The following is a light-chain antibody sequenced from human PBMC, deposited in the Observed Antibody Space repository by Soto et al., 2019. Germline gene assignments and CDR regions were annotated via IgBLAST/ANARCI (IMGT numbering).Light chain of an antibody. CDR1: QSLAYIDGNTY. J-gene: IGKJ2*01. V-gene: IGKV2-30*01. CDR2: YVS. CDR3: MQSTHWPPYT. Sequence: EVVMTQSPLSLPVTLGQPASISCRSSQSLAYIDGNTYLTWFHQRPGQSPRRLIYYVSNRDSGXPXRSXGSGSGTDFTLKISRVEAEDAGIYYCMQSTHWPPYTFGQGTKLEIK.